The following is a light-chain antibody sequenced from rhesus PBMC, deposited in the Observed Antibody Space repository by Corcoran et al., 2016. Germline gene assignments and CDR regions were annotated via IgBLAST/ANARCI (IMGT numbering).Light chain of an antibody. J-gene: IGKJ2*01. CDR3: QHYYSTPYS. CDR2: EAS. Sequence: DIQMTQSPSSLSASVGDRVTITCRASQGITNDLAWYQQKLGETHKLLIYEASSLQSGIPSRFSGSGSGTDFTLTISILQSEDFSTYYCQHYYSTPYSFGQGTKVEIK. CDR1: QGITND. V-gene: IGKV1-25*01.